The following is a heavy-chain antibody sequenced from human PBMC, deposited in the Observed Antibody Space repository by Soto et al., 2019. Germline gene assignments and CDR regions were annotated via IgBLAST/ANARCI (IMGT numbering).Heavy chain of an antibody. Sequence: GGSLRLSCAASGFTFNNYGMHWVRQAPGKGLEWVAVIWYDGSNKYYADSMKGRFTISRDNSKNTLYLQMNSLRAEDTAVYYCARDLNYNSSGLWGQGTLVTVSS. V-gene: IGHV3-33*01. J-gene: IGHJ4*02. CDR1: GFTFNNYG. D-gene: IGHD3-22*01. CDR3: ARDLNYNSSGL. CDR2: IWYDGSNK.